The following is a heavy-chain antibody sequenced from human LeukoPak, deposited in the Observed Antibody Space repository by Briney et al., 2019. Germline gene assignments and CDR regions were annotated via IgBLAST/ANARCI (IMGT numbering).Heavy chain of an antibody. Sequence: SETLSLTCTVSGGSISSYYLSWIRQPAGKGLEWIGRIYTSGSTNYNPSLKSRVTMSVDTSKNQFSLKLSSVTAADTAVYYCARGLFSHYYDSSGYSTHDAFDIWGQGTMVTVSS. J-gene: IGHJ3*02. D-gene: IGHD3-22*01. V-gene: IGHV4-4*07. CDR3: ARGLFSHYYDSSGYSTHDAFDI. CDR2: IYTSGST. CDR1: GGSISSYY.